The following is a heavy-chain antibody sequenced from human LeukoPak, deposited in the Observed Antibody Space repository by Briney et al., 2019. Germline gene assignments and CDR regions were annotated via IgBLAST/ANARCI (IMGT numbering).Heavy chain of an antibody. J-gene: IGHJ4*02. CDR1: GGSISSSNYY. D-gene: IGHD3-3*01. CDR3: ASSHPLGSNNDYYTPFDY. CDR2: MYYSGST. Sequence: PSETLSLTCTVSGGSISSSNYYWSWIRQPPGKGLEWIGYMYYSGSTNYNPSLKSRVTISVDTSKNQFSLKLSSVTAADTAVYYCASSHPLGSNNDYYTPFDYWGQGTLVTVSS. V-gene: IGHV4-61*01.